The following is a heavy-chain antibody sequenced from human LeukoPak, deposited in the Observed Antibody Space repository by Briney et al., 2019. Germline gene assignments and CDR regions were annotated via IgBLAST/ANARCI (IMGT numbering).Heavy chain of an antibody. J-gene: IGHJ4*02. D-gene: IGHD2-21*01. Sequence: ASVKVSCKASGYIFTDYYMHWVRQAPGQGLEWMGWINPNSGGTNYAQKFQGRVTMTRDTSISTAYMELSRLRSDDTAVYYCARDFSIVVVSGVDYWGQGTLVTVSS. V-gene: IGHV1-2*02. CDR2: INPNSGGT. CDR3: ARDFSIVVVSGVDY. CDR1: GYIFTDYY.